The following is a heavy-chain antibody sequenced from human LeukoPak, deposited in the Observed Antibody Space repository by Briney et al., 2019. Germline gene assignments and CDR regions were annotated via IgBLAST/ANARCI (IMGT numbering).Heavy chain of an antibody. CDR3: TRDPRLGDY. V-gene: IGHV3-11*04. Sequence: KPGGSLRLSFAASGFTFSDHYMSWLRPAPGKGLEWVSYISNTGSTTNYVDSVKGRFTLSRDNAQNSLYLQMNSLRVEDTAVYYCTRDPRLGDYWGQGTLVTVSS. CDR2: ISNTGSTT. CDR1: GFTFSDHY. D-gene: IGHD7-27*01. J-gene: IGHJ4*02.